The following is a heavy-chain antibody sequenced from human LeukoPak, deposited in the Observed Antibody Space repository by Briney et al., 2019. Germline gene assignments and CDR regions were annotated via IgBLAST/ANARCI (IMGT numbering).Heavy chain of an antibody. Sequence: GGSLRLSCAASGFTFSTYAMHWVRQAPGKGLEYVSAISSDGGSTYYANSVKGRFTISRDNSKNTLYLQMGSLRAEDMAVYYCAYGDFFGYWGQGTLVTVSS. CDR1: GFTFSTYA. J-gene: IGHJ4*02. D-gene: IGHD4-17*01. V-gene: IGHV3-64*01. CDR3: AYGDFFGY. CDR2: ISSDGGST.